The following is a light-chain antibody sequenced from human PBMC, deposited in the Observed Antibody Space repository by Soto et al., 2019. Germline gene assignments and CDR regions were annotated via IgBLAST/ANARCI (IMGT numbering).Light chain of an antibody. CDR3: EQSYNTPRT. J-gene: IGKJ1*01. CDR2: GTS. V-gene: IGKV1-39*01. Sequence: DIQMTQSPSSLSASVGDRVTITCRASQSISSYLNWYQQKPGKAPNLLIYGTSSLQSGVPSRFSGSGSGTDFTLTISSLQREDFATYYCEQSYNTPRTFGQGTRVEIK. CDR1: QSISSY.